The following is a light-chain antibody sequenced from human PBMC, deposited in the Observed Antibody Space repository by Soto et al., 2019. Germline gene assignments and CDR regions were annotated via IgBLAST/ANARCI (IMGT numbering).Light chain of an antibody. J-gene: IGLJ2*01. CDR3: SSYVGNNNLV. CDR1: STDVGAYNF. CDR2: AVS. Sequence: ALTQPPSASGSPGQSVPISCTGTSTDVGAYNFVSWYQQHPGKAPKLMIYAVSKRPSGVPDRFSGSKSGNTASLTVSGLQADDEADYYCSSYVGNNNLVFGGGTKVTVL. V-gene: IGLV2-8*01.